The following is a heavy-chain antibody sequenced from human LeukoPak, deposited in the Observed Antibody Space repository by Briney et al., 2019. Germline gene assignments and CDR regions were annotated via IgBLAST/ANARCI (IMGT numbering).Heavy chain of an antibody. V-gene: IGHV4-59*01. J-gene: IGHJ5*02. CDR1: GGSISSSC. D-gene: IGHD1-14*01. Sequence: SETLSHNCPVSGGSISSSCWSWIRQPPGKGLEWIGYICYSGTTNYNPSLKSRVTISVDTSKNQFSLKLNSVTAADTAMYYCATSESGPINHWGQGALVTVSS. CDR3: ATSESGPINH. CDR2: ICYSGTT.